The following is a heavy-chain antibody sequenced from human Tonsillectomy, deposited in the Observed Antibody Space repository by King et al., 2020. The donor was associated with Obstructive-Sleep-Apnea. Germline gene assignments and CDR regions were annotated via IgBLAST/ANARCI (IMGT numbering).Heavy chain of an antibody. D-gene: IGHD5-12*01. J-gene: IGHJ4*02. CDR1: GYTFTGYY. V-gene: IGHV1-2*04. CDR3: ARDIISGYDC. CDR2: INPKSGGT. Sequence: QLVQSGAEVKKPGASVKVSCKASGYTFTGYYIHWVRQAPGQGLELMGWINPKSGGTNYAQTFQGWVTMTRDTSISTAYMELRSLRSDDTAVYFCARDIISGYDCWGQGTPVTVPS.